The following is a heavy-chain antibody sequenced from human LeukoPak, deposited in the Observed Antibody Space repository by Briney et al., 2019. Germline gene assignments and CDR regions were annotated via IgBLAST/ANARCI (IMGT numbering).Heavy chain of an antibody. J-gene: IGHJ4*02. V-gene: IGHV3-23*01. Sequence: PGGSLRLSCAASGFSISSYAMSWVRQAPGQGLEWVSTISDDGSGTYYADSVKGRFTISRDNSKNTLFLQINSLRAEDSAVYYCATDRERDPSVYYLVGGQGTLITVSS. CDR1: GFSISSYA. CDR3: ATDRERDPSVYYLV. CDR2: ISDDGSGT. D-gene: IGHD3-22*01.